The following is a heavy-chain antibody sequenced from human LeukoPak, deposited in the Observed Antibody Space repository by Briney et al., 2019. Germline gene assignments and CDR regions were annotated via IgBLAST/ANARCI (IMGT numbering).Heavy chain of an antibody. J-gene: IGHJ4*02. CDR1: GGSISSYF. CDR2: IYTTGRT. D-gene: IGHD3-16*01. V-gene: IGHV4-4*09. Sequence: PSHTLSLTCTLSGGSISSYFGSWIPQPPGNGPKSIGYIYTTGRTNSNPSLKTPVTISVYTSQHQFSMPLCSVTAADTAVYYCARQTGGGRWDYWGQGTLVTVSS. CDR3: ARQTGGGRWDY.